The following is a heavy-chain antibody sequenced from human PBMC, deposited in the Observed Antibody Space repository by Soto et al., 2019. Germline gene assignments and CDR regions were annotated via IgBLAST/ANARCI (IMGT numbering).Heavy chain of an antibody. D-gene: IGHD2-2*01. Sequence: SETLSLTCTVSGGSISSGGYYWSWIRQHPGKGLEWIGYIYYSGSTYYNPSLKSRVTISVDTSKNQFSLKLSSVTAADTAVYYCARGYCSSTSCYLFDPWGQGTLVTVSS. V-gene: IGHV4-31*03. J-gene: IGHJ5*02. CDR1: GGSISSGGYY. CDR2: IYYSGST. CDR3: ARGYCSSTSCYLFDP.